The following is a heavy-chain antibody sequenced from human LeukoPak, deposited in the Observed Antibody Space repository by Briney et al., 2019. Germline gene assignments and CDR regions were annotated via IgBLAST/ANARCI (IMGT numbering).Heavy chain of an antibody. J-gene: IGHJ4*02. CDR3: AKGRYSSGWYPGVQDY. D-gene: IGHD6-19*01. V-gene: IGHV3-66*01. CDR2: IYADYST. CDR1: GFIVSNKY. Sequence: GGSLRLSCAASGFIVSNKYMNWVRQAPGKGLEWVSIIYADYSTHYADSVKGRFTISRDNSKNTIYLQMNSLRAEDTALYYCAKGRYSSGWYPGVQDYWGQGTLVTVSS.